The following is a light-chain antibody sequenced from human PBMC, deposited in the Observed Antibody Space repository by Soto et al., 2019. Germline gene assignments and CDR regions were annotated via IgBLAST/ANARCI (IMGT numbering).Light chain of an antibody. CDR1: QDISSH. V-gene: IGKV1-9*01. CDR2: AAS. J-gene: IGKJ4*01. CDR3: QQVKNYPLT. Sequence: DIQLTQSPSFLSASVGDRVTITCRASQDISSHLAWYQQKPGKAPKLLIYAASTLQSGVPSGFGGSGSGTEFTLTITSLQPEDFATYYCQQVKNYPLTFGGGTKVEIK.